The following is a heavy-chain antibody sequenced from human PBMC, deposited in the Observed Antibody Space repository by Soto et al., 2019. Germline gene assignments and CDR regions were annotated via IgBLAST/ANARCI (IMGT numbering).Heavy chain of an antibody. D-gene: IGHD2-15*01. CDR3: ARGRDSAFDI. CDR1: GDSIYTASVA. Sequence: SQTLSLTCAISGDSIYTASVAWNWFRQSPSRGLEWLGRTYYRSKWISDYAVSVKSRILINPDTPKNQFSLHLNSVTPEDTAVYYCARGRDSAFDIWGQGTMVTVSS. J-gene: IGHJ3*02. CDR2: TYYRSKWIS. V-gene: IGHV6-1*01.